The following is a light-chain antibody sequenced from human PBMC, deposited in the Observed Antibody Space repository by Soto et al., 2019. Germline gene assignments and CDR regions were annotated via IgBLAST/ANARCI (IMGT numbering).Light chain of an antibody. Sequence: EIVLTQSPGTLSLSPGERATLSCSASQSVSSSYLAWYQQKPGQAPRLLIYGASSRATGIPDRFSGSGSGTDFTIPISRLEPEDFAVYYCQQYGSSPTWTFGQGTKVEIK. CDR3: QQYGSSPTWT. V-gene: IGKV3-20*01. J-gene: IGKJ1*01. CDR2: GAS. CDR1: QSVSSSY.